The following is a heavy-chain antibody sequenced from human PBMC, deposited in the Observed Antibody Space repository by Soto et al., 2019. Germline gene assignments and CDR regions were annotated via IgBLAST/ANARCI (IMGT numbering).Heavy chain of an antibody. CDR2: INHSGST. J-gene: IGHJ5*02. D-gene: IGHD3-3*01. CDR1: GGSFSGYY. CDR3: ARGLYDFWSGYKNLFDP. V-gene: IGHV4-34*01. Sequence: SETLSHTCAVYGGSFSGYYWSWIRQPPGKGLEWIGAINHSGSTNYNPSLKSRVTISVDTSKNQFSLKLSSVTAADTAVYYCARGLYDFWSGYKNLFDPCGQRTLVTVS.